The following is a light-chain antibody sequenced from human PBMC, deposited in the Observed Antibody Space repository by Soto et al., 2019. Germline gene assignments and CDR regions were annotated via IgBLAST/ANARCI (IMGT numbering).Light chain of an antibody. Sequence: EIVLTQFPGTLSLSPGERATLSCRASQSVGLNYVAWYQQKPGQAPRVIIYAASNRASGIPDRFSGSGSGSDFTLTISRLEPEDFAVYYCQPYGTSPLAFGQGTKVEIK. J-gene: IGKJ1*01. CDR3: QPYGTSPLA. V-gene: IGKV3-20*01. CDR2: AAS. CDR1: QSVGLNY.